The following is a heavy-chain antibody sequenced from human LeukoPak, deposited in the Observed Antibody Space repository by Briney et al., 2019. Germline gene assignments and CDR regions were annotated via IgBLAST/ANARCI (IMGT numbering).Heavy chain of an antibody. Sequence: GASVKVSCKASGGTFSSHAITWVRQAPGQGLEWMGGIIPIFGSANYAQKFQGRVTITADESTSTAYMELSSLRSEDTAVYYCARGGFGELSFWFDPWGQGTLVTVSS. V-gene: IGHV1-69*13. CDR3: ARGGFGELSFWFDP. CDR1: GGTFSSHA. CDR2: IIPIFGSA. J-gene: IGHJ5*02. D-gene: IGHD3-10*01.